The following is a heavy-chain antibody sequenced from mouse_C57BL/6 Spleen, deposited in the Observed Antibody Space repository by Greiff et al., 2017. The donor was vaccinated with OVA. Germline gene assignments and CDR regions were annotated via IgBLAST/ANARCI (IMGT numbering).Heavy chain of an antibody. J-gene: IGHJ1*03. CDR2: IDPEDGDT. CDR1: GFNFKDYY. Sequence: EVKLVESGAELVKPGASVKLSCTASGFNFKDYYMHWVKQRPEQGLEWIGRIDPEDGDTKYTSKFQGKATMTADTSSNTAYLQLSSLTSEDTGVYYGAGAHYYGSSYDGYFDVWGTGTTVTVSS. CDR3: AGAHYYGSSYDGYFDV. D-gene: IGHD1-1*01. V-gene: IGHV14-2*01.